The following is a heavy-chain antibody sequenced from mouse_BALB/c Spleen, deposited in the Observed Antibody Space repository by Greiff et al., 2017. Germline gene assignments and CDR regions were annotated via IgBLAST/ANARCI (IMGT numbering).Heavy chain of an antibody. Sequence: EVKLVESGGDLVKPGGSLKLSCAASGFTFSSYGMSWVRQTPDKRLEWVATISSGGSYTYYPDSVKGRFTISRDNAKNTLYLQMSSLKSEDTAMYYCARHDAATDAMDYWGQGTSVTVSS. V-gene: IGHV5-6*02. D-gene: IGHD1-2*01. CDR3: ARHDAATDAMDY. J-gene: IGHJ4*01. CDR2: ISSGGSYT. CDR1: GFTFSSYG.